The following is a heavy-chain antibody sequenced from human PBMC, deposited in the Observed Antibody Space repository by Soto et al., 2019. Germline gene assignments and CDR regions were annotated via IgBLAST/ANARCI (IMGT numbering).Heavy chain of an antibody. Sequence: QVQLVKSGAEVKKPGSSVKVSCKASGGTFSSSAISWVRQAPGQGLEWMGGIIPIFGTANYAQKFQGRVTITADESTSTAYMELSSLRSEDTAVYYCASSGKRTMTKTETDYWGQGTLVTVSS. CDR1: GGTFSSSA. V-gene: IGHV1-69*12. CDR3: ASSGKRTMTKTETDY. D-gene: IGHD3-22*01. CDR2: IIPIFGTA. J-gene: IGHJ4*02.